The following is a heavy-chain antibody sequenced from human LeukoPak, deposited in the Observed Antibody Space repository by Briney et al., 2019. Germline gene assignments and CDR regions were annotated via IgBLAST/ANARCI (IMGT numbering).Heavy chain of an antibody. CDR3: AREAFIEMTTIASAFDF. V-gene: IGHV1-46*01. J-gene: IGHJ4*02. CDR2: INPSGGST. CDR1: GYTFTRHY. Sequence: ASVKVSCKTSGYTFTRHYMHWVRQAPGQGLECMGVINPSGGSTRYPQKFQGRVTMTRDTSTSTVYMELSSLRSDDTAVYFCAREAFIEMTTIASAFDFWGQGTLVTVSS. D-gene: IGHD5-24*01.